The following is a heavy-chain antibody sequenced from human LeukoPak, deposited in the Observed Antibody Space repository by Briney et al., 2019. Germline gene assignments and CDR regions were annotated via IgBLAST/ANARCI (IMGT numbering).Heavy chain of an antibody. CDR3: ARGNPGATDAFDI. Sequence: ASVKVSCKVSGYTLTELSMHWVRQAPGKGLEWMGGFDPEDGETIYAQKFQGRVTMTRNTSISTAYMELSSLRSEDTAVYYCARGNPGATDAFDIWGQGTMVTVSS. CDR2: FDPEDGET. V-gene: IGHV1-24*01. D-gene: IGHD1-26*01. J-gene: IGHJ3*02. CDR1: GYTLTELS.